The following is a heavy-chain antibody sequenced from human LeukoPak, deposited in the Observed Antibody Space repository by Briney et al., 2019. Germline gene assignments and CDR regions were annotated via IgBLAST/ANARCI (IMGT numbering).Heavy chain of an antibody. CDR1: GGSFSGYY. CDR3: ARDRHGGIDY. J-gene: IGHJ4*02. CDR2: IYYSGST. D-gene: IGHD4-23*01. V-gene: IGHV4-59*01. Sequence: SETLSLTCAVYGGSFSGYYWSWIRQPPGKGLEWIGYIYYSGSTNYNPFLKSRVTISVDTSKNQFSLKLSSVTAADTAVYYCARDRHGGIDYWGQGTLVTVSS.